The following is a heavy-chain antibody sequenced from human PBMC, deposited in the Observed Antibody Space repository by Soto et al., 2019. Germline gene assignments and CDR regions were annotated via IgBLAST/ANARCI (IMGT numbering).Heavy chain of an antibody. CDR1: GGTFSSYA. CDR2: IIPIFGTA. Sequence: QVQLVQSGAEVKKPGSSVKVSCKASGGTFSSYAISWVRQAPGQGLEWMGGIIPIFGTANYAQKFQGRVTITADESTVTXXMERSSLRSEDTAVYYCACGPYGSGSYERPYGMDVWGQGTTVTVSS. CDR3: ACGPYGSGSYERPYGMDV. J-gene: IGHJ6*02. D-gene: IGHD3-10*01. V-gene: IGHV1-69*12.